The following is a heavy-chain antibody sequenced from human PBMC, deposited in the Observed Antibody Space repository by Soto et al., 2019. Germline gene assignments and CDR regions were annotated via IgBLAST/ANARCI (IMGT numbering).Heavy chain of an antibody. Sequence: EVQLLESGGDLVQAGGSLSLSCAASGFTFSSYSMNWVRQAPGKGPEWLSVIRSGGATTYYADSVKGRFTLSRDNSKDALYLQMTSLRAEDTAVYYCAEVRSQFLEKGTFDIWGQGTMVTVSS. CDR2: IRSGGATT. CDR1: GFTFSSYS. D-gene: IGHD3-10*01. V-gene: IGHV3-23*01. CDR3: AEVRSQFLEKGTFDI. J-gene: IGHJ3*02.